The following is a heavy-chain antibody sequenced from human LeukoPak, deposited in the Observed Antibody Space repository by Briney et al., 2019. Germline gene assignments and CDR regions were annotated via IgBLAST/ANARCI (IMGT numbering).Heavy chain of an antibody. CDR3: AYGGSFRRHGEIDY. CDR1: GGSISSYY. Sequence: SETLSLTCTVSGGSISSYYWSWIRQPPGKGLEWIGYIYYSGSTNYNPSLKSRVTISVDTSKNQFPLKLSSVTAADTAVYYCAYGGSFRRHGEIDYWGQGTLVTVSS. D-gene: IGHD2-15*01. CDR2: IYYSGST. J-gene: IGHJ4*02. V-gene: IGHV4-59*01.